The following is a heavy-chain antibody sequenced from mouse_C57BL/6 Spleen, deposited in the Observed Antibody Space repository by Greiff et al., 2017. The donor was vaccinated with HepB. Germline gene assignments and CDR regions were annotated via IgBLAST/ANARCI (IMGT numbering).Heavy chain of an antibody. Sequence: VQLQESGAELVKPGASVKLSCKASGYTFTSYWMHWVKQRPGQGLEWIGMIHPNSGSTNYNEKFKSKATLTVDKSSSTAYMQLSSLTSEDSAVYYCARWRDSNFDYWGQGTTLTVSS. D-gene: IGHD3-3*01. CDR3: ARWRDSNFDY. V-gene: IGHV1-64*01. CDR1: GYTFTSYW. CDR2: IHPNSGST. J-gene: IGHJ2*01.